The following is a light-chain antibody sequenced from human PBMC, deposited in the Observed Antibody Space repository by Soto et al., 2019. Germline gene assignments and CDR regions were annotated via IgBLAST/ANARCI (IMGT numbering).Light chain of an antibody. V-gene: IGKV3-11*01. CDR3: QQRASWPT. CDR2: DSS. Sequence: EIVLTQSPATLSLSPGERATLSCRASQSVSSFLAWYQQRPGQAPRLLIYDSSNRATGIPARFSGSGSGTDFTLTISSLEPEDFAVYYCQQRASWPTFGQGTKEEIK. CDR1: QSVSSF. J-gene: IGKJ1*01.